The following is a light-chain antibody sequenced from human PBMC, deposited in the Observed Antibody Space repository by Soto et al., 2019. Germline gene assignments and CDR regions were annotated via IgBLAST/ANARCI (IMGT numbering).Light chain of an antibody. J-gene: IGKJ2*01. Sequence: EIVRTQSPATLSVSPGERATLSCRASQSVSSNLAWYQQKPGQAPRLLIYGASTRATGIPARFSGSGYGTEFTLTISSLQAEDFAVYYCQQYNSWPPYTFGQGTNLEIK. V-gene: IGKV3-15*01. CDR1: QSVSSN. CDR3: QQYNSWPPYT. CDR2: GAS.